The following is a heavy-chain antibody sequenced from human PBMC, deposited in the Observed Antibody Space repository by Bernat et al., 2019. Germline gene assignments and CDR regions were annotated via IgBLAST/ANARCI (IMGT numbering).Heavy chain of an antibody. CDR3: ARDYCTNGVCPRGGWFDP. J-gene: IGHJ5*02. Sequence: QVQLVESGGGVVQPGRSLRLSCAASGFTFSSYGMHWVRQAPGKGLEWVAVIWYDGSNKYYADSVKGRFTISRDNSKNTLYLQMNSLRAEDTAVYYCARDYCTNGVCPRGGWFDPWGQGTLVTVSS. CDR1: GFTFSSYG. V-gene: IGHV3-33*01. CDR2: IWYDGSNK. D-gene: IGHD2-8*01.